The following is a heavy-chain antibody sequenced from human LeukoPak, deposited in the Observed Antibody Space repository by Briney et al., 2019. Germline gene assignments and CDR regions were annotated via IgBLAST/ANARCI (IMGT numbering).Heavy chain of an antibody. CDR2: IQFDGSNI. D-gene: IGHD4-23*01. J-gene: IGHJ5*01. Sequence: GGSLRLSCAASGFTFSNYGMHWVRQAPGKGLEWLTFIQFDGSNIYYADSVKGRFTISRDNSKNTLYLQMNSLRGDDTAVYYCAKRGYYGGDSPDSWGQGTLVTVSS. CDR3: AKRGYYGGDSPDS. V-gene: IGHV3-30*02. CDR1: GFTFSNYG.